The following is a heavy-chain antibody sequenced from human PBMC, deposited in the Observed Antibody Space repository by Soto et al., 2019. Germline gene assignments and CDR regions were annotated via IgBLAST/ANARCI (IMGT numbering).Heavy chain of an antibody. Sequence: EVQVVESGGGLVQPGRSLRLSCTASGYTFSDYAVSWFRQAPGKGLEWVGFVRSKAYGGTTEYAASVEGRFTVSRDDSNTIAYLQMNSLKTEDTAVYYCTRGKESYPDYWGQGTLVTVSS. CDR1: GYTFSDYA. CDR2: VRSKAYGGTT. J-gene: IGHJ4*02. CDR3: TRGKESYPDY. D-gene: IGHD1-26*01. V-gene: IGHV3-49*03.